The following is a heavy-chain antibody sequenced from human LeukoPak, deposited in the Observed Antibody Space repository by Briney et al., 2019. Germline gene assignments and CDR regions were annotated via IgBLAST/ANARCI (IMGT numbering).Heavy chain of an antibody. D-gene: IGHD6-6*01. CDR1: GFTFSSYG. V-gene: IGHV3-30*03. CDR2: ISYDGSNK. Sequence: GGSLRLSCAASGFTFSSYGMHWVRQAPGKGLEWVAVISYDGSNKYYADSVKGRFTISRDNSKNTLYLQMNSLRAEDTAVYYCARGGIAARFAYWGQGTLVIVSS. CDR3: ARGGIAARFAY. J-gene: IGHJ4*02.